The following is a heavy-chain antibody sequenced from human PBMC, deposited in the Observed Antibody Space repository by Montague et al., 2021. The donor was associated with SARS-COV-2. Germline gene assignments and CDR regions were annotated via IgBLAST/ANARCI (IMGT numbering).Heavy chain of an antibody. CDR3: AKDATIFWFERGRGTFDY. D-gene: IGHD3-3*01. J-gene: IGHJ4*02. CDR1: GFNFNNFG. Sequence: SLRLSCAASGFNFNNFGMHWARQAPGQGLEWVAVISYEGSIQYYADSVKGRFTISRDWSKGTLYLQMSSLRPEDTAVYYCAKDATIFWFERGRGTFDYWGRGTLVAVSS. CDR2: ISYEGSIQ. V-gene: IGHV3-30*18.